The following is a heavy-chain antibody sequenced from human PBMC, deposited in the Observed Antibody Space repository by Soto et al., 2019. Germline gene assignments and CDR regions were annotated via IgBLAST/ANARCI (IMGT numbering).Heavy chain of an antibody. J-gene: IGHJ4*02. Sequence: QVQLVESGGGVVQPGRSLRLSCAASGFTFSSYAMHWVRQAPGKGLEWVAVISYDGSNKYYADSVKGRFTISRDNSKNTLYLQMNSLSGEDTAVYYFAKGGSALVGNDSSGYYLTFWGQGTLVTVSS. V-gene: IGHV3-30*18. CDR3: AKGGSALVGNDSSGYYLTF. CDR2: ISYDGSNK. CDR1: GFTFSSYA. D-gene: IGHD3-22*01.